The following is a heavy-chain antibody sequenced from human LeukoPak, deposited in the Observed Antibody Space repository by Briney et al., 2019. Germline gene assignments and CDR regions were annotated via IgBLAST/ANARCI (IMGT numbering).Heavy chain of an antibody. V-gene: IGHV1-46*01. Sequence: ASVKVSCKASGYTFTSYYMNWVRQAPGQGLEWLGRINPSVGSTSYAQRFQDRVTMTRDTSTSTVYMELSSLRSEDTAVYYCARGDLTGTRIYYYGMDVWGQGTTVTVSS. CDR1: GYTFTSYY. D-gene: IGHD1-20*01. J-gene: IGHJ6*02. CDR3: ARGDLTGTRIYYYGMDV. CDR2: INPSVGST.